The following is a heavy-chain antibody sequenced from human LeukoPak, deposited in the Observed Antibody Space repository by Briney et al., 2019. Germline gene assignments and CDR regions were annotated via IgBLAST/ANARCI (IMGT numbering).Heavy chain of an antibody. CDR1: GGSFSGYY. CDR3: ARGRRGSSWSYYYYYMDV. D-gene: IGHD6-13*01. CDR2: INHSGST. J-gene: IGHJ6*03. Sequence: SETLSLTCAVYGGSFSGYYWSWIRQPPGKGLEWIGEINHSGSTNYNPSLKSRVTISVDTSKNQFSLKLSSVTAADTAVYYCARGRRGSSWSYYYYYMDVWGKGTTVTVSS. V-gene: IGHV4-34*01.